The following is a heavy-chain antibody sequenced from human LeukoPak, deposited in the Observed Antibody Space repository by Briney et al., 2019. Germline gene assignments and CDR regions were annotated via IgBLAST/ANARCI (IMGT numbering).Heavy chain of an antibody. CDR2: IRGDGGLE. Sequence: PGGSLRLSCAASGFTISSYWMTWLRQAPGKGLEWVANIRGDGGLEYFVDSVKGRFSISRDNAKNSFYLQMNSLRADDTAVYYCARDLTASGSFDNWGQGTLVTVSS. D-gene: IGHD3-9*01. J-gene: IGHJ4*02. CDR1: GFTISSYW. V-gene: IGHV3-7*04. CDR3: ARDLTASGSFDN.